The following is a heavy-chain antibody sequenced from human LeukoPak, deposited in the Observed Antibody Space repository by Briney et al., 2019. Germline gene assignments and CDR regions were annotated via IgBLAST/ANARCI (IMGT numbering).Heavy chain of an antibody. J-gene: IGHJ4*02. CDR1: RYTLTELS. V-gene: IGHV1-24*01. Sequence: ASVKVSCKVSRYTLTELSMHCVRQAPGKGLEWMGGFDPEDGETIYAQKFQGRVTMTEGTSTDAAYMELSSLRSEDTAVYYCATGTHYRGIIAAAGLDYWGQGTLVTVSS. D-gene: IGHD6-13*01. CDR3: ATGTHYRGIIAAAGLDY. CDR2: FDPEDGET.